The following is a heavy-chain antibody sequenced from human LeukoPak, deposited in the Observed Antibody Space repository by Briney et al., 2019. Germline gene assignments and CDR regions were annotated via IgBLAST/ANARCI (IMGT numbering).Heavy chain of an antibody. D-gene: IGHD5-12*01. CDR1: GLDFSTYA. V-gene: IGHV3-21*01. J-gene: IGHJ5*02. CDR2: ISTMSNYI. CDR3: SRDRLGGLDL. Sequence: GGSLRLSCAASGLDFSTYAINWVRQAPGKGLEWVSSISTMSNYIFYGDSVKGRFTISRGNAKNSVYLQMNSLRPEDTAVYYCSRDRLGGLDLWGQGTLVTVSP.